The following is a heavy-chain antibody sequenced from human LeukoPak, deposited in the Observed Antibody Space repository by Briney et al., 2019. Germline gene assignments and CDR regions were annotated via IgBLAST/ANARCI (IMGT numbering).Heavy chain of an antibody. Sequence: EASVKVSCKASGGTFSSYAISWVRQAPGQGLEWMGRIIPIFGTANYAQKFQGRVTITTDESTSTAYMELSSLRSEDTAVYYCARDRGPEWWGSFDCWGQGTLVTVS. CDR3: ARDRGPEWWGSFDC. V-gene: IGHV1-69*05. CDR2: IIPIFGTA. D-gene: IGHD3-16*01. J-gene: IGHJ4*02. CDR1: GGTFSSYA.